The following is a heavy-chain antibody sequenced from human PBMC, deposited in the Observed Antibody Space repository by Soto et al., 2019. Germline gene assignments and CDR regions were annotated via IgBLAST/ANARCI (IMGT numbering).Heavy chain of an antibody. V-gene: IGHV3-48*02. D-gene: IGHD2-2*01. CDR1: GFTFSSYS. J-gene: IGHJ6*02. CDR3: ARGEDIVVVPAGMDV. CDR2: ISSSSSTI. Sequence: GGSLRLSCAASGFTFSSYSMNWVRQAPGKGLEWVSYISSSSSTIYYADSVKGRFTISRDNAKNSLYLQMNSLRDEDTAVYYCARGEDIVVVPAGMDVWGQGTTVTVSS.